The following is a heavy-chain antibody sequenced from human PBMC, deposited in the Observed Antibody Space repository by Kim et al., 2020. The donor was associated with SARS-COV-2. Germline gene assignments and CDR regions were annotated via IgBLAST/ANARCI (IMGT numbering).Heavy chain of an antibody. CDR1: GDSVSSNSAT. CDR2: TYYRSKWYN. CDR3: ARDGSGWLSAAFDI. V-gene: IGHV6-1*01. J-gene: IGHJ3*02. Sequence: SQTLSLTCAISGDSVSSNSATWNWIRQSPSRGLEWLGMTYYRSKWYNDYAVSVKSRLTINPDTSKNQFSLQLNSVTPEDTAVYYCARDGSGWLSAAFDIWGQGTMVTVSS. D-gene: IGHD6-19*01.